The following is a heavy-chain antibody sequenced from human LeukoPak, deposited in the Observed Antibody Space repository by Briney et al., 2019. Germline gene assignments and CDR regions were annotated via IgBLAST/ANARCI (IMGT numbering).Heavy chain of an antibody. CDR3: ARDGERGELSLYMDY. CDR2: ISSRSSYI. CDR1: GFTFSTYT. D-gene: IGHD3-16*02. V-gene: IGHV3-21*01. Sequence: GGSLRLSCAASGFTFSTYTMNWVRQAPGKGLEWVSSISSRSSYIYYADSVKGRFTISRDNAKNSLYLQMNSLRAEDTAEYYCARDGERGELSLYMDYWGQGTLVTVSS. J-gene: IGHJ4*02.